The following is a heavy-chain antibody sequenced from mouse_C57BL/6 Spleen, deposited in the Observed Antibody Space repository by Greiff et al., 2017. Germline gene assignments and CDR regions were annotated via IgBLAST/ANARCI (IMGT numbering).Heavy chain of an antibody. V-gene: IGHV1-19*01. Sequence: EVQLVESGPVLVKPGASVKMSCKASGYTFTDYYMNWVKQSHGKSLEWIGVINPYNGGTSYNQKFKGKATLTVDKSSSTAYMELNSLTSEDSAVYYCARGITTVVASRYFDVWGTGTTVTVSS. CDR2: INPYNGGT. J-gene: IGHJ1*03. D-gene: IGHD1-1*01. CDR3: ARGITTVVASRYFDV. CDR1: GYTFTDYY.